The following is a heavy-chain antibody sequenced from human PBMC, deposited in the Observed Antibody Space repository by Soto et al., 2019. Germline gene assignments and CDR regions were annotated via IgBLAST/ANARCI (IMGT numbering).Heavy chain of an antibody. D-gene: IGHD3-16*02. CDR2: IYYSGST. CDR1: GCYISSSSCY. CDR3: ARRVFVWGSYRYFYWFDP. Sequence: PSETLSLTCTFSGCYISSSSCYLGWIHQPPGKGLEWIGSIYYSGSTYSNPSFKSRVTISVDTSKNQFSLKLSSVTAADTAVYYCARRVFVWGSYRYFYWFDPWVQGTLVTGSS. J-gene: IGHJ5*02. V-gene: IGHV4-39*01.